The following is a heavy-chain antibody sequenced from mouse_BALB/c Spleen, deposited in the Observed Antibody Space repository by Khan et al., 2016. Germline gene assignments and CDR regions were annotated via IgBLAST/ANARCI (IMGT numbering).Heavy chain of an antibody. V-gene: IGHV1-54*01. Sequence: QVQLQQSGAELVRPGTSVKVSCKASGYAFTNYLIEWVKQRPGQGLEWIGVINPGSGGTNYNEKFKGKATLTADKSSSTAYMQLSSLTSDDSAVYFFARTKNWYFDVWGAGTTVTVSS. CDR3: ARTKNWYFDV. CDR1: GYAFTNYL. J-gene: IGHJ1*01. D-gene: IGHD1-3*01. CDR2: INPGSGGT.